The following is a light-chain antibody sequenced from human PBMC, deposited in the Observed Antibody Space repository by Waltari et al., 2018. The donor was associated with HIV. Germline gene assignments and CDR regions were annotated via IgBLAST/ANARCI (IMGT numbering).Light chain of an antibody. J-gene: IGLJ1*01. CDR1: SSDVGGYHY. CDR3: SSYTTGSTLVV. V-gene: IGLV2-14*01. Sequence: LTQPASVSGSPGQSITISCTGTSSDVGGYHYVSWYQQFPGKAPTLMISEVSNRPSGVSDRLSGSKSGNTASLTISGLQAEDEADYYCSSYTTGSTLVVFGTGTKVIVL. CDR2: EVS.